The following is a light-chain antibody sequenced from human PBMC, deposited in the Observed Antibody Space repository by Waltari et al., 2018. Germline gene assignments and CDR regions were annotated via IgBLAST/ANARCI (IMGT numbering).Light chain of an antibody. CDR3: QQRSNGLT. V-gene: IGKV3-11*01. J-gene: IGKJ4*01. CDR1: QSVSVY. CDR2: DAS. Sequence: EIVLTQSPATLSLSPGERATLSCRASQSVSVYLAWYQQKPGQAPRLLIFDASSRATGIPARCSGSGCGTDFTLTISSLEPEDFAVYYCQQRSNGLTFGGGTRVEIK.